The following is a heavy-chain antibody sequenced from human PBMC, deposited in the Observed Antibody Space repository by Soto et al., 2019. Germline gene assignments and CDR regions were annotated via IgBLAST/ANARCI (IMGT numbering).Heavy chain of an antibody. CDR1: GGTFSSYA. J-gene: IGHJ5*02. CDR3: ARDSLKYSSGWEAA. V-gene: IGHV1-69*13. CDR2: IIPIFGTA. Sequence: ASVKVSCKASGGTFSSYAISWVRQAPGQGLEWMGGIIPIFGTANYAQKFQGRVTITADESTSTAYMELSSLRSEDTAVYYCARDSLKYSSGWEAAWGQGTLVTVSS. D-gene: IGHD3-22*01.